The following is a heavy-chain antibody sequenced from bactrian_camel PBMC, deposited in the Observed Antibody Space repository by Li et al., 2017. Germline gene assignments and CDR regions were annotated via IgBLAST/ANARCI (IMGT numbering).Heavy chain of an antibody. D-gene: IGHD6*01. J-gene: IGHJ4*01. CDR3: AEGRGSRGEHCYSLNY. CDR2: IGSDGST. CDR1: SNLCM. V-gene: IGHV3S53*01. Sequence: VQLVESGGGSVQAGGSLRLSCRASSNLCMGWFRQAPGAACELVSSIGSDGSTYYLGSVKGRFAISRDNAKNTVYLQMNNLRPEDTATYYCAEGRGSRGEHCYSLNYWGQGTQVTVS.